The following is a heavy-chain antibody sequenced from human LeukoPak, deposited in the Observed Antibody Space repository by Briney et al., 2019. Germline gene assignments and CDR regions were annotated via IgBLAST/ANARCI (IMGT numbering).Heavy chain of an antibody. J-gene: IGHJ5*02. CDR1: GGSISSSSYY. Sequence: PSETLSLTCTVSGGSISSSSYYWGWIRQPPGKGLEWIGSIYYSGSTHYNPSLKSRITISVDTSKNHFSLKLSSVTAADTAVYYCAKNETQRGRFDPWGQGTLVTVSS. CDR3: AKNETQRGRFDP. D-gene: IGHD6-25*01. CDR2: IYYSGST. V-gene: IGHV4-39*02.